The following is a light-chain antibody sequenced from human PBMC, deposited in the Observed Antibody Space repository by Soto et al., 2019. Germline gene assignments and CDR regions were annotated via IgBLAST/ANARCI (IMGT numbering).Light chain of an antibody. Sequence: DIHMTRSASTLAASVGGLVVITSRASQSITTWLAWYQHKPATAPKLLIYHASSLESGVPSTFSGSGSGTECTLTISSLQPDDFATYYCQQYIDYWTFGQGTNV. V-gene: IGKV1-5*01. J-gene: IGKJ1*01. CDR3: QQYIDYWT. CDR2: HAS. CDR1: QSITTW.